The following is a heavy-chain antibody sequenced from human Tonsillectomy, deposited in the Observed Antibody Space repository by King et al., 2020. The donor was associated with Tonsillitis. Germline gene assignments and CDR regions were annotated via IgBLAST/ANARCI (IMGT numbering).Heavy chain of an antibody. V-gene: IGHV4-30-2*01. CDR3: ASRHEYCSGGSCYDYFDY. D-gene: IGHD2-15*01. J-gene: IGHJ4*02. CDR2: IYHSGST. CDR1: GGSISRGGYS. Sequence: QLQESGSGLVEPSQTLSLTCAVSGGSISRGGYSWSWIRQPPGKGLEWIGHIYHSGSTYYNPSLKSRVTISVDRSKNQFSLKLSSVTAADTAVYYCASRHEYCSGGSCYDYFDYWGQGTLVTVSS.